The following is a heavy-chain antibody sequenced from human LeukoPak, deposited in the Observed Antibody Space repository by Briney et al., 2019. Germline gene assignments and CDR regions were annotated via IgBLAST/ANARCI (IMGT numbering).Heavy chain of an antibody. Sequence: ASVRVSCKASSYRFSTFGISWVRQAPGQGLEWMGWISADDGNTHYAQKLHGRVTMTTDTSTSTAYMELRSLRFDDTAVYYCARTSGSRDYYDSSGYYIEYWGQGTLVTVSS. CDR3: ARTSGSRDYYDSSGYYIEY. D-gene: IGHD3-22*01. CDR2: ISADDGNT. J-gene: IGHJ4*02. V-gene: IGHV1-18*01. CDR1: SYRFSTFG.